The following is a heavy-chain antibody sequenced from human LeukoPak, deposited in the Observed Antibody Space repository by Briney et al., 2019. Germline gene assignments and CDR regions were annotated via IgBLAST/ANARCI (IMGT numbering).Heavy chain of an antibody. Sequence: PGRSLRLSYAGSGFPFSYYSMHWVRQAPGKGLEWVAVISYDEDNKYYADSVKGRFAISRDNSKDTLYLQMNSLRAGDTAVYYCARSPTRSLRVGEFDFWGQGTLVTVSS. CDR1: GFPFSYYS. V-gene: IGHV3-30*09. CDR2: ISYDEDNK. CDR3: ARSPTRSLRVGEFDF. D-gene: IGHD1-26*01. J-gene: IGHJ4*02.